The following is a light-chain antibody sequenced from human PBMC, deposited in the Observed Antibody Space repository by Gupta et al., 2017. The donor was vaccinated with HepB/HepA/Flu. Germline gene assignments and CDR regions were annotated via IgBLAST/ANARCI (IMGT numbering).Light chain of an antibody. J-gene: IGLJ2*01. CDR3: CSYAGSTSLI. Sequence: SALPDPAAVLVASVQSSTISCTGTSSDIGTFNLVSWYQQHPVKAPKLLLFKVNKRPSGVSNRFSGSKSGNTASLTISGLQAEDDADYYCCSYAGSTSLIFGGGTNLTVL. CDR1: SSDIGTFNL. V-gene: IGLV2-23*02. CDR2: KVN.